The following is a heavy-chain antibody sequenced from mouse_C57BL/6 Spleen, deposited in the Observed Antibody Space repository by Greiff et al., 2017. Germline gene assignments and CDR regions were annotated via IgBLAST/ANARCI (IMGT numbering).Heavy chain of an antibody. J-gene: IGHJ2*01. V-gene: IGHV1-19*01. CDR3: ANDENYFDY. D-gene: IGHD2-12*01. CDR2: INPYNGGT. Sequence: EVQLQQSGPVLVKPGASVKMSCKASGYTFTDYYMNWVKQSHGKSLEWIGVINPYNGGTSYNQKFKGKATLTVDKSSSTAYMELNSLTSEDSAVYYCANDENYFDYWGQGTTLTVSS. CDR1: GYTFTDYY.